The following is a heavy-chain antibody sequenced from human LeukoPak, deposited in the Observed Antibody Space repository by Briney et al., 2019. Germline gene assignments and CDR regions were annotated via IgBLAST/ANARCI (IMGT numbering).Heavy chain of an antibody. CDR3: ARCIPYYDFWSGYLDYYMDV. CDR1: GGTFSSYA. D-gene: IGHD3-3*01. J-gene: IGHJ6*03. Sequence: SVKVSCKASGGTFSSYAISWVRQAPGQGLEWMGGIIPIFGTANYAQKFQGRVTITTDESTSTAYMELSSLRSEDTAVYYCARCIPYYDFWSGYLDYYMDVWGKGTTVTVSS. V-gene: IGHV1-69*05. CDR2: IIPIFGTA.